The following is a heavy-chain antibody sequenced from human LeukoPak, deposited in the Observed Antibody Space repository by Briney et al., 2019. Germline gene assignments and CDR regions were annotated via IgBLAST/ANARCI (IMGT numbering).Heavy chain of an antibody. J-gene: IGHJ4*02. CDR3: ARDQNYYGSGSYYSTDY. CDR1: GYTFTGYY. D-gene: IGHD3-10*01. CDR2: INPNSGGT. V-gene: IGHV1-2*02. Sequence: ASVKVSCKASGYTFTGYYMHWVRQAPGQGLEWMGWINPNSGGTNYAQNFQGRVTMTRDTSISTTYMELSRLRSDDTAVYYCARDQNYYGSGSYYSTDYWGQGTLVTVSS.